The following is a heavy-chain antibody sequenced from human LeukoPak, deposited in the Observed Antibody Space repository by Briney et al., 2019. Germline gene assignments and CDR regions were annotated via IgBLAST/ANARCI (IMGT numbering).Heavy chain of an antibody. Sequence: ASVKVSCKASGYTFTGYYMHWVRQAPGQGLEWMGWINPNSGGTNYAQKFQGRVTMTRDTSISTAYMELSRLRSDDTAVYYCARDTAMVTYWFDPWSQGTLVTVSS. D-gene: IGHD5-18*01. CDR2: INPNSGGT. CDR3: ARDTAMVTYWFDP. V-gene: IGHV1-2*02. J-gene: IGHJ5*02. CDR1: GYTFTGYY.